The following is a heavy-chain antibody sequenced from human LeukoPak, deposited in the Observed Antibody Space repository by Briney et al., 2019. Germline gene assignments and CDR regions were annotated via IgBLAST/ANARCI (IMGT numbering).Heavy chain of an antibody. CDR1: GYTFTSYD. D-gene: IGHD3-3*01. CDR3: ARIAYYDFWSGYSPESYFDY. V-gene: IGHV1-2*02. Sequence: ASVKVSCRASGYTFTSYDINWVRQATGQGLEWMGWINPNSGGTNYAQKFQGRVTMTRDTSISTAYMELSRLRSDDTAVYYCARIAYYDFWSGYSPESYFDYWGQGTLVTVSS. J-gene: IGHJ4*02. CDR2: INPNSGGT.